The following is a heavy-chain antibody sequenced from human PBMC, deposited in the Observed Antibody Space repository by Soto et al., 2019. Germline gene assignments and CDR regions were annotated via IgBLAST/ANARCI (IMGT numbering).Heavy chain of an antibody. Sequence: EVQLLESGGGLVQPGGSLRLSCAASGFIFSSFAMSWVRQAPGKGLEWVSAIGSRGDSTYYADSVKGRFTISRDNSKNTLYLQMNSLRAEDTAVYYCAKDLIYGYNSGRPFDSWGQGTLVTVSS. CDR3: AKDLIYGYNSGRPFDS. J-gene: IGHJ4*02. D-gene: IGHD6-19*01. CDR1: GFIFSSFA. CDR2: IGSRGDST. V-gene: IGHV3-23*01.